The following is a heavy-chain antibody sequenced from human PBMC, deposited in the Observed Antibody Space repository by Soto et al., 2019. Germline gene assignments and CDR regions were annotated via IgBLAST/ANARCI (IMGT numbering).Heavy chain of an antibody. J-gene: IGHJ5*02. D-gene: IGHD6-13*01. CDR3: ARQRIAAAGAGWFDP. CDR1: GGSISSSAYY. V-gene: IGHV4-39*01. CDR2: IFYSGST. Sequence: SETLSLTCNVSGGSISSSAYYSGWIRRPPGKGLEWIGSIFYSGSTYYNPSLKSRVTISVDTPKKQFSLKLNSVTAADTAVYYCARQRIAAAGAGWFDPWGQGILVTVSS.